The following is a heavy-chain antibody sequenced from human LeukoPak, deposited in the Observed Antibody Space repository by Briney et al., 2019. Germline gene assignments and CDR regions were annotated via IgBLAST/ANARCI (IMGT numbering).Heavy chain of an antibody. CDR1: GYTFTSYG. V-gene: IGHV1-18*01. CDR3: ARDVGSRFWSGYYTTAIDNWFDP. Sequence: GASVKVSCKASGYTFTSYGISWVRQAPGQGLERMGWISAYNGNTNYAQKLQGRVTMTTDTSTSTAYMELRSLRSDDTAVYYCARDVGSRFWSGYYTTAIDNWFDPWGQGTLVTVSS. D-gene: IGHD3-3*01. CDR2: ISAYNGNT. J-gene: IGHJ5*02.